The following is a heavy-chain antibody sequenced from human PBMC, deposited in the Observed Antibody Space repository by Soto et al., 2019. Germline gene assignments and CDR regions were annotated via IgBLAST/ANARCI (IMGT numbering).Heavy chain of an antibody. CDR1: GGTFSSYA. CDR2: IIPIFGTA. J-gene: IGHJ5*02. CDR3: ARSPGYFTISSLDP. D-gene: IGHD2-8*01. Sequence: GASVKVSCKASGGTFSSYAISWVRQAPGQGLEWMGGIIPIFGTANYAQKFQGRVTITADESTSTAYMELSSLRSEDTAVYYCARSPGYFTISSLDPWGQGTLVTVSS. V-gene: IGHV1-69*13.